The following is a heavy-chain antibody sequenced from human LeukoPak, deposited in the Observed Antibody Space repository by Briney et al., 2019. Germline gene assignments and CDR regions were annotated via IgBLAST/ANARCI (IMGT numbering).Heavy chain of an antibody. V-gene: IGHV3-21*06. CDR1: GFSFSASS. CDR3: TREGGSTDAGF. D-gene: IGHD5/OR15-5a*01. CDR2: IFGDGPGL. Sequence: GGSLRLSCEASGFSFSASSMNWVRQAPGKGLEWVSSIFGDGPGLYYADSVKGRFTITRDNGKNSVYLEMNSLRDDDTAVYYCTREGGSTDAGFWGQGTLVTVSS. J-gene: IGHJ4*02.